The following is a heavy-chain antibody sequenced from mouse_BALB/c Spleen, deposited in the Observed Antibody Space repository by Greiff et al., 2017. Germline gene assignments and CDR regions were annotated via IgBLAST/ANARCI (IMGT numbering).Heavy chain of an antibody. V-gene: IGHV1S127*01. Sequence: QVQLQQPGAELVKPGASVKMSCKASGYTFSSYWMHWVKQRPGQGLEWIGVIDPSDSYTSYNQKFKGKATLTVDTSSSTAYMQLSSLTSEDSAVYYCTREGDYGYGGVDYWGQGTTLTVSS. CDR2: IDPSDSYT. CDR1: GYTFSSYW. D-gene: IGHD1-2*01. J-gene: IGHJ2*01. CDR3: TREGDYGYGGVDY.